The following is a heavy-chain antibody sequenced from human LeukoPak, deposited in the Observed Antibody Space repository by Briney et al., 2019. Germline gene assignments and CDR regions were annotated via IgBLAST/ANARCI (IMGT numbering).Heavy chain of an antibody. CDR3: ARMGYYDILTGYYRENYFDY. V-gene: IGHV1-69*13. CDR2: IIPIFGTA. CDR1: GGTFSSYA. Sequence: EASVKVSCKASGGTFSSYAISWVRQAPGQGLEWMGGIIPIFGTANYAQKFQGRVTITADESTSTAYMELSSLRSEDTAVYYCARMGYYDILTGYYRENYFDYWGQGTLITVSS. J-gene: IGHJ4*02. D-gene: IGHD3-9*01.